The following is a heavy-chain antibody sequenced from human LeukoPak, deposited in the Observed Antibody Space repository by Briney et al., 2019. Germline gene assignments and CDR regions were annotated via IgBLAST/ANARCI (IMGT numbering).Heavy chain of an antibody. D-gene: IGHD5-18*01. CDR1: GFAFSTYA. V-gene: IGHV3-30-3*01. CDR2: TSFDGNDK. J-gene: IGHJ4*02. CDR3: ARARGIQLWYINFDY. Sequence: GGSLRLSCAASGFAFSTYAMHWVRQTPGKGLEWVAVTSFDGNDKYSADSVKGRFTISRDNSNNTLYLQMNSLRAEDTAVYYCARARGIQLWYINFDYWGQGTLVTVSS.